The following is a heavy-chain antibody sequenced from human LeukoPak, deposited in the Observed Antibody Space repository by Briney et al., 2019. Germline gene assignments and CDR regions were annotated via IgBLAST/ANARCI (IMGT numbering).Heavy chain of an antibody. CDR1: GGSISSGDYY. CDR2: IYYSGST. CDR3: ARQIRADYWYFDL. D-gene: IGHD3-3*01. Sequence: SQTLSLTCTVSGGSISSGDYYWSWIRQPPGKGLEWIGYIYYSGSTYYNPSLKSRVTISVDTSKNQFSLKLSSVTAADTAVYYCARQIRADYWYFDLWGRGTLVTVSS. V-gene: IGHV4-30-4*01. J-gene: IGHJ2*01.